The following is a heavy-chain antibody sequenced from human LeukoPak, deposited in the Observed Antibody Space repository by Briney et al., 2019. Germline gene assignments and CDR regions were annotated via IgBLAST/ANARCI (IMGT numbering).Heavy chain of an antibody. CDR1: GFTFSSYG. CDR3: AKDLEYDSSGTQY. V-gene: IGHV3-30*02. J-gene: IGHJ4*02. D-gene: IGHD3-22*01. Sequence: GGSLRLSCAASGFTFSSYGMHWVRQAPGKGLEWVAFIRYDGSNKYYADSVKGRFTISRDNSKNTLYLQMNSLRAEDTAVYYCAKDLEYDSSGTQYWGQGTLVTVSS. CDR2: IRYDGSNK.